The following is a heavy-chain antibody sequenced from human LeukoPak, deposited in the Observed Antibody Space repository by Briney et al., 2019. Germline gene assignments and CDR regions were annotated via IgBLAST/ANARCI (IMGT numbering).Heavy chain of an antibody. D-gene: IGHD4-17*01. Sequence: SETLSLTCTVSGGSISTYYWSWIRQNPGKGLEWIGYIYYSGSTNYNPSLKSRVTISVDTSKNQFSLKLSSVTAADTAVYYCARLSATVTTIFDYWGQGTLVTVSS. CDR1: GGSISTYY. J-gene: IGHJ4*02. CDR2: IYYSGST. CDR3: ARLSATVTTIFDY. V-gene: IGHV4-59*01.